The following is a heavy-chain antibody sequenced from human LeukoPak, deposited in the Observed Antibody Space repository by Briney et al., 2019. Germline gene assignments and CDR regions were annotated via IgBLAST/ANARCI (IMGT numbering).Heavy chain of an antibody. Sequence: GGSLRLSCAASGFTFYTYSMNWVRQAPGKGLEWVSSISSSSSYIYYADSVKGRFTISRDNAKNSLYLQMNSLSAEDTAVYYCARGWEDRSTDHDAFDIWGQGTMVTVSS. CDR2: ISSSSSYI. CDR3: ARGWEDRSTDHDAFDI. CDR1: GFTFYTYS. J-gene: IGHJ3*02. D-gene: IGHD6-6*01. V-gene: IGHV3-21*01.